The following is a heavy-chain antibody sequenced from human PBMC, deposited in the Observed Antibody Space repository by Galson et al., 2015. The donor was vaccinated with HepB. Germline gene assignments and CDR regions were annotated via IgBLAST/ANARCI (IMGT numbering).Heavy chain of an antibody. Sequence: ETLSLTCTVSGGSISSYYWSWIRQPPGKGLEWIGYIYYSGSTNYNPSLKSRVTISVDTSKNQFSLKLSSVTAADTAVYYCATLWFGESTWGQGTLVTVSS. CDR3: ATLWFGEST. D-gene: IGHD3-10*01. CDR2: IYYSGST. J-gene: IGHJ5*02. V-gene: IGHV4-59*01. CDR1: GGSISSYY.